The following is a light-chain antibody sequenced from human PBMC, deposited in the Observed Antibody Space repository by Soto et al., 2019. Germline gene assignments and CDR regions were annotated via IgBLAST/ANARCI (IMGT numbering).Light chain of an antibody. CDR2: GNN. Sequence: QSVLTQPPSASGTPGQRVTISCSGTISNIGSNSENWFQQLPGTAPKLLIYGNNQRPSGVPDRFSGSKSGTSASLAISGLQSKDEADYYCAAWDDSLNDPLVIFGGGTKLTVL. V-gene: IGLV1-44*01. CDR3: AAWDDSLNDPLVI. CDR1: ISNIGSNS. J-gene: IGLJ2*01.